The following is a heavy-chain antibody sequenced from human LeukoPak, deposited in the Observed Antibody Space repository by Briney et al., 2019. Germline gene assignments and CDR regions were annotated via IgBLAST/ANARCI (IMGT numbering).Heavy chain of an antibody. CDR3: ATSYGSGSYYDHYYYGMDV. CDR2: ISSSSTNI. Sequence: SXXASXXTFSXYXXXWVRQAPGKGLEWVSSISSSSTNIYYADSVRGRFTISRDNAKKSLYLQMNSLRAEDTAVYYCATSYGSGSYYDHYYYGMDVWGQGTTVTVSS. D-gene: IGHD3-10*01. J-gene: IGHJ6*02. V-gene: IGHV3-21*01. CDR1: XXTFSXYX.